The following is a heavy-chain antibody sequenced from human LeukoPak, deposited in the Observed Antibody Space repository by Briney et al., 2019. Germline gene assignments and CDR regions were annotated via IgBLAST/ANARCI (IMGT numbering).Heavy chain of an antibody. Sequence: GGFLRLSCVASGFGFSYYDMNWVRQTPGKGLEWVSTISGTDDSTYYADSVKGRFTISRDNSKNTLYLQMNSLRAEDTAVYYCARGPGTADYWGQGTLVTVSS. CDR1: GFGFSYYD. CDR3: ARGPGTADY. D-gene: IGHD6-13*01. CDR2: ISGTDDST. J-gene: IGHJ4*02. V-gene: IGHV3-23*01.